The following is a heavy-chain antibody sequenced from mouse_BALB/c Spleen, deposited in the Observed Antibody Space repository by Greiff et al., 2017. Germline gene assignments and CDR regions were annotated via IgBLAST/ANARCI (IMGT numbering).Heavy chain of an antibody. D-gene: IGHD4-1*01. Sequence: VQLQQSGAELARPGASVKLSCKASGYTFTSYWMQWVKQRPGQGLEWIGAIYPGDGDTRYTQKFKGKATLTADKSSSTAYMQLSSLASEDSAVYYCARGGLTGTYYRGQGTTLTVSS. CDR3: ARGGLTGTYY. J-gene: IGHJ2*01. V-gene: IGHV1-87*01. CDR2: IYPGDGDT. CDR1: GYTFTSYW.